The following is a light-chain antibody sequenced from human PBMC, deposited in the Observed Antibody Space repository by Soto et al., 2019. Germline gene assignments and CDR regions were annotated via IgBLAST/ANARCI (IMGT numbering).Light chain of an antibody. Sequence: QSLLTQPPSASGSPGQSVTISCTGTSSDVGGYNFVSWYQQHPGKGPKLMIYEVTKRPSGVPDRFSGSKSGNTASLTVSGLQAEDEADYYCSSYAGSNNYVFGTGTKVTVL. CDR2: EVT. CDR3: SSYAGSNNYV. CDR1: SSDVGGYNF. V-gene: IGLV2-8*01. J-gene: IGLJ1*01.